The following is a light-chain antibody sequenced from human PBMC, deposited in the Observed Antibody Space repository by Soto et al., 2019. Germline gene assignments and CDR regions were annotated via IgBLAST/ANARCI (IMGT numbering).Light chain of an antibody. J-gene: IGLJ1*01. V-gene: IGLV2-14*03. CDR1: SSDIGAYNY. Sequence: QSVLTQPASVSGSPGHSITISCTGTSSDIGAYNYVSWYQQLPGKAPKVMIYDVSNRPSGVSDRFSGSKSGNTASLTISGLQAEDEADYYCNSYTRSRAYVFGTGTKVTVL. CDR3: NSYTRSRAYV. CDR2: DVS.